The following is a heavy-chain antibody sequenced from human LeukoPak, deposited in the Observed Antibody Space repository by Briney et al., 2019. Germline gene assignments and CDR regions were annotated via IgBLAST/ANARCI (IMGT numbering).Heavy chain of an antibody. Sequence: GGSLRLSCAASGFTFSSYEMNWVRQAPGKGLEWVSYISSSGSTIYYADSVKGRFTISRDNAKNTLYLQMNSLRAEDTAIYYCARAGQHAALDIWGQGTMVTVSS. J-gene: IGHJ3*02. D-gene: IGHD1-1*01. CDR2: ISSSGSTI. CDR3: ARAGQHAALDI. CDR1: GFTFSSYE. V-gene: IGHV3-48*03.